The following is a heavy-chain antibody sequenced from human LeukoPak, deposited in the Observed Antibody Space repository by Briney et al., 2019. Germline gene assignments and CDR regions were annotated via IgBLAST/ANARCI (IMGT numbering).Heavy chain of an antibody. D-gene: IGHD2-21*02. Sequence: SETLSLTCTVSGYSISSGYHWGWIRQPPGKGLEWIGSIYHSGSTYYNPSLKSRVTISVDTSKNQFSLKLSSVTAADTAVYYCARGGAYCGGDCYSGYFDYWGQGTLVTVSS. CDR2: IYHSGST. CDR3: ARGGAYCGGDCYSGYFDY. CDR1: GYSISSGYH. V-gene: IGHV4-38-2*02. J-gene: IGHJ4*02.